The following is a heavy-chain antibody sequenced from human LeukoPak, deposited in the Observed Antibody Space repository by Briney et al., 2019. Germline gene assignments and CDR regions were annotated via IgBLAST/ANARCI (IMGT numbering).Heavy chain of an antibody. CDR3: ATSGGSYYFDY. V-gene: IGHV1-69*13. CDR2: IIPIFGTA. Sequence: SVKVSCKASGYTFASYGISWVRQAPGQGLEWMGGIIPIFGTANYAQKFQGRVTITADESTSTAYMELSSLRSEDTAVYYCATSGGSYYFDYWGQGTLVTVSS. D-gene: IGHD3-10*01. J-gene: IGHJ4*02. CDR1: GYTFASYG.